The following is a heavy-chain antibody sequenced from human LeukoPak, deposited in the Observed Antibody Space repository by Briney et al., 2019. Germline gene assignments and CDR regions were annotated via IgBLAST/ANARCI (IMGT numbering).Heavy chain of an antibody. J-gene: IGHJ4*02. V-gene: IGHV3-30-3*01. CDR2: ISYDGSNK. CDR3: ARHREPYSSSWYDFDY. CDR1: GFTFSSYA. D-gene: IGHD6-13*01. Sequence: GRSLRLSCAASGFTFSSYAMHWVRQAPGKGLEWVAVISYDGSNKYHADSVKGRFTISRDNSKNTLYLQMNSLRAEDTAVYYCARHREPYSSSWYDFDYWGQGALVTVSS.